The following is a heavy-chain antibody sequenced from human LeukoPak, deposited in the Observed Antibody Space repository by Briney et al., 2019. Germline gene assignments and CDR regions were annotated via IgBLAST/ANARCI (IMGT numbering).Heavy chain of an antibody. Sequence: ASVKVSCKASGYTFTGYYMHWVRQAPGQGLEWMGWINPNSGGTNYAQKFQGRVTMTRDTSISTAYMELSRLRSDDTAVYYCATDISYYDFWSGSPYGWFDPWGQGTLVTVSS. CDR1: GYTFTGYY. CDR3: ATDISYYDFWSGSPYGWFDP. J-gene: IGHJ5*02. V-gene: IGHV1-2*02. CDR2: INPNSGGT. D-gene: IGHD3-3*01.